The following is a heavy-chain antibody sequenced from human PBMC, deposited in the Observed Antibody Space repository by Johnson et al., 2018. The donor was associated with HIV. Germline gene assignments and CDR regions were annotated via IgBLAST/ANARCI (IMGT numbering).Heavy chain of an antibody. Sequence: QLVESGGGLVQPGRSLRLSCAASGFTFDDYAMHWVRQAPGKGLEWVSGISWNSGSIGYADSVKGRFTISRDNAKNTLHLQMNSLRAEDTAVYYCANYAGLGAFDIWGQGTMVTVSS. V-gene: IGHV3-9*01. CDR2: ISWNSGSI. D-gene: IGHD4-17*01. J-gene: IGHJ3*02. CDR3: ANYAGLGAFDI. CDR1: GFTFDDYA.